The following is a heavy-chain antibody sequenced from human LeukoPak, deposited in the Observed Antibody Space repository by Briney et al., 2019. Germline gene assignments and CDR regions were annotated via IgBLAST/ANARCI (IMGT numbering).Heavy chain of an antibody. J-gene: IGHJ4*02. V-gene: IGHV4-39*01. CDR3: ARRISFGGVDY. Sequence: SQTLSLTCTVSGGSISSSSYYWGWIRQPPGKGLEWIGSIYYSGSTYYNPSLKSRVTISVDTSKNQFSLKLSSVTAADTAVYYCARRISFGGVDYWGQGTLVTVSS. CDR1: GGSISSSSYY. D-gene: IGHD3-3*01. CDR2: IYYSGST.